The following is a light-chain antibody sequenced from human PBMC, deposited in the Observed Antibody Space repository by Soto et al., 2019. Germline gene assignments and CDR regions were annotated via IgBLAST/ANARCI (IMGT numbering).Light chain of an antibody. V-gene: IGKV3-15*01. CDR3: QQYDNWPQT. CDR2: GAS. CDR1: QSVSSN. Sequence: EIVMTQSPATLSVSPGERATLSCRASQSVSSNFAWYQQKPGQAPRLLIYGASTRATGFPATFSGSGSGTEFALTISSLQADDSAVYCCQQYDNWPQTVGHGTKVEIK. J-gene: IGKJ1*01.